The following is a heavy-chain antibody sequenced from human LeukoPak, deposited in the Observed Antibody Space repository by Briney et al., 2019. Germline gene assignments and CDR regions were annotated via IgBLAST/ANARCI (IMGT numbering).Heavy chain of an antibody. V-gene: IGHV1-8*03. CDR2: MNPNSGNT. D-gene: IGHD3-10*01. J-gene: IGHJ6*04. CDR3: ARGGGVRGVTDV. CDR1: GYTFTSYD. Sequence: PGASVKVSCKASGYTFTSYDINWVRQATGQGLEWMGWMNPNSGNTGYAQKFQGRVTITGNTSISTAYMELSSLRSDDTAVYYCARGGGVRGVTDVWGKGTTVTISS.